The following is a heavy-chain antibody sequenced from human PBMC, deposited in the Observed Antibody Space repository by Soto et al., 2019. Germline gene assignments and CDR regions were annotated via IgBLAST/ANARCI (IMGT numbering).Heavy chain of an antibody. CDR1: GGSITSGGYY. V-gene: IGHV4-31*03. CDR2: IYYSGST. Sequence: SETLSLTCTVSGGSITSGGYYWSWIRQHPGKGLEWIGYIYYSGSTYYNPSLKSRVAISVDTSKNQFSLKLSSVTAADTAVYSCARGGDYYFDSWGQGTLVTVS. J-gene: IGHJ4*02. D-gene: IGHD2-21*01. CDR3: ARGGDYYFDS.